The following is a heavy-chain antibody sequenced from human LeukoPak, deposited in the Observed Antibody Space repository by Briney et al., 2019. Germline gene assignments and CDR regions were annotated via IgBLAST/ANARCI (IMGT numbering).Heavy chain of an antibody. CDR3: ARDARTDSPFSWSDP. Sequence: GGSLRLSCAASGFTLSRYCMSWVRHAPGEGLEWVAKIKQDGSEKYYVDSVKGRLTISRDNGKNTLYLQMDTLRAEDTAVYYCARDARTDSPFSWSDPWGQGTLVTVSS. J-gene: IGHJ5*02. CDR1: GFTLSRYC. D-gene: IGHD2-8*02. CDR2: IKQDGSEK. V-gene: IGHV3-7*01.